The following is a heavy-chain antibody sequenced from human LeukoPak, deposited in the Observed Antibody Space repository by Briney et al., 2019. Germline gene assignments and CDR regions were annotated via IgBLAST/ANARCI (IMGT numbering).Heavy chain of an antibody. J-gene: IGHJ5*02. CDR3: ATSRLSFGELSFDP. CDR2: ISSDGRTT. D-gene: IGHD3-10*01. Sequence: GGSLRLSCAASGFSFSSYWIHWVRQAPGKGLVWVSHISSDGRTTNYADSVKGRFTIFRDNAKNTLSVQINSLRGEDTAIYYCATSRLSFGELSFDPWGQGTLVTVSS. CDR1: GFSFSSYW. V-gene: IGHV3-74*01.